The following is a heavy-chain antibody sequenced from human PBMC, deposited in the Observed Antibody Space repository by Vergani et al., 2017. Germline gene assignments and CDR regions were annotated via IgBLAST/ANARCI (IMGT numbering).Heavy chain of an antibody. CDR2: IIPIFGTA. CDR1: GGTFSSYA. Sequence: QVQLVQSGAEVKKPGSSVKVSCKASGGTFSSYAISWVRQAPGQGLEWMGGIIPIFGTANYAQKFQGRVTITADESTSTAYMELSSLRSEDTAVYYYASNIVVVVAATDWYFDLWGRGTLVTVSS. CDR3: ASNIVVVVAATDWYFDL. J-gene: IGHJ2*01. V-gene: IGHV1-69*01. D-gene: IGHD2-15*01.